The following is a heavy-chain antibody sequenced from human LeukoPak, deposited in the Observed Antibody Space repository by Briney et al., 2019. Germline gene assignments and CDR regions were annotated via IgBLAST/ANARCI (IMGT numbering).Heavy chain of an antibody. V-gene: IGHV4-38-2*02. D-gene: IGHD3-10*01. Sequence: SETLSLTCTVSGYSISSGYYWGWIRQPPGKGLEWIGSIYHSGSTYYNPSLKSRVTISVDTSKNQFSLKLSSVTAADTAVYYCATSPMWFGELFGSYYMDVWGKGTTVTISS. CDR3: ATSPMWFGELFGSYYMDV. CDR2: IYHSGST. J-gene: IGHJ6*03. CDR1: GYSISSGYY.